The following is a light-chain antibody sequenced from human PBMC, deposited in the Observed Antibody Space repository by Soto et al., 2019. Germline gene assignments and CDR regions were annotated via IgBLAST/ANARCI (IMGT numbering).Light chain of an antibody. CDR2: GAS. J-gene: IGKJ5*01. CDR3: QQYATSPIT. V-gene: IGKV3-20*01. CDR1: QRVGRNY. Sequence: NGLAQSPGTLFLSSGGRAPPSCQASQRVGRNYLAGFPQKSGQAPRLVIYGASSRAAGIPDRLSGSGSGTDFTLTISRLEPEDFAVYYCQQYATSPITFGQGTRLEIK.